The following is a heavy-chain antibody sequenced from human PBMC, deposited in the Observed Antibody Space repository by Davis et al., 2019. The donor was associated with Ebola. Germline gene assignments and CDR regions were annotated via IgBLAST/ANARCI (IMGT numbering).Heavy chain of an antibody. CDR1: GFTFSDHY. J-gene: IGHJ4*02. CDR2: IGPSSVNI. CDR3: AREGSSEWYHWKDY. Sequence: PGGSLRLSCAASGFTFSDHYMGWMRQAPGKGLEWVSYIGPSSVNIFYADSVKGRFTISRDDAKNSLYLQMNSLRDEDTAVYYCAREGSSEWYHWKDYWGQGTLVTVSS. V-gene: IGHV3-11*04. D-gene: IGHD1-1*01.